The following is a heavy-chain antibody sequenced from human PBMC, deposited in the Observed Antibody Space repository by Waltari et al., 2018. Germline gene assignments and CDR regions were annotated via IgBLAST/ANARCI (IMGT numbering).Heavy chain of an antibody. D-gene: IGHD6-6*01. CDR3: ARETIIAARPDLYFQH. CDR2: IKRDGSDK. CDR1: GLTFSSYW. V-gene: IGHV3-7*01. Sequence: EVQLVESGGGLVQPGGSLRLSCAAHGLTFSSYWMSWVRQAPGKGREGLSNIKRDGSDKYYVDAVKGRFTIARVNAKSSLYLQMNSLRAEDTAVYYCARETIIAARPDLYFQHWGQGTLVTVSS. J-gene: IGHJ1*01.